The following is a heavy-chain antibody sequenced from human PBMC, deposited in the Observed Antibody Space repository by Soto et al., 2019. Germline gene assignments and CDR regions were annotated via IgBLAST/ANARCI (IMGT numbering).Heavy chain of an antibody. CDR2: IKQDGSEK. D-gene: IGHD5-18*01. V-gene: IGHV3-7*05. J-gene: IGHJ6*02. Sequence: PGGSLRLSCAASGFTFSSYWMSWVRQAPGKGLEWVANIKQDGSEKYYVDSVKGRFTISRDNAKNSLYLQMNSLRAEDTAVYYCARDSYGYFRYYYGMDVWGQGTTVTVSS. CDR3: ARDSYGYFRYYYGMDV. CDR1: GFTFSSYW.